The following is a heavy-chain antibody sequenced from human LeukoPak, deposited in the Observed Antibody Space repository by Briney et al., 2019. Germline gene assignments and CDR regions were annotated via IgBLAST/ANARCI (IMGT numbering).Heavy chain of an antibody. CDR1: XFXXSXXX. CDR2: INQDGSKK. V-gene: IGHV3-7*04. J-gene: IGHJ4*02. Sequence: GGSLRLSCAASXFXXSXXXXXXVXXXPGXXXXXVANINQDGSKKDYVDSVKGRFTISRDNVKHSLYLQMNSLRAEDTAVXYCARLNSGSYPNYWGQGTLVTVSS. D-gene: IGHD3-10*01. CDR3: ARLNSGSYPNY.